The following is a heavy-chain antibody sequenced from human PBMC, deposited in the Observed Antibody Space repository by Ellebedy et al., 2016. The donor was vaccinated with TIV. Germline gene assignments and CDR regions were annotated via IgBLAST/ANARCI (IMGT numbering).Heavy chain of an antibody. CDR2: IYHIGTT. V-gene: IGHV4-4*02. J-gene: IGHJ4*02. D-gene: IGHD6-13*01. Sequence: MPSETLSLTCAVSGDSINTNSWWSWVRQPPGKGLDWIGEIYHIGTTNYNPSLRSRVTISFDKSKNQFSLRLSSVTAADTAVYYCARGKFAAAGIDYWGQGTLVTVSS. CDR1: GDSINTNSW. CDR3: ARGKFAAAGIDY.